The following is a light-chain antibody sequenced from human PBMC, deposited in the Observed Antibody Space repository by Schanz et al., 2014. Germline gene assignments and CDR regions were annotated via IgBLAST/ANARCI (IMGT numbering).Light chain of an antibody. V-gene: IGLV7-46*01. J-gene: IGLJ2*01. CDR3: LVSYTSGPI. CDR1: TGVVMNGHY. Sequence: QAVVTQEPSVSVSPGGTVTLTCGSSTGVVMNGHYPYWFQKRPGQAPTTLISDTRNTYSWTPARFSGSLLGGKAALTLSGAQPEDEAIYYCLVSYTSGPIFGGGTKLTVL. CDR2: DTR.